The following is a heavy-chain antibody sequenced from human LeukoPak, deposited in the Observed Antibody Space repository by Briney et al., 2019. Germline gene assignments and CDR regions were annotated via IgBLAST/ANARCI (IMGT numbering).Heavy chain of an antibody. Sequence: GGSLRLSCAASGFTFSTYGMHWVRQAPWKGLEWVSAISGSGSAYYADSVKGRFTISRDNSKNTLYLQMNSLRAEDTAVYYCAKRGAEVGATVAPGDYWGQGTLLTVSS. V-gene: IGHV3-23*01. CDR3: AKRGAEVGATVAPGDY. CDR1: GFTFSTYG. CDR2: ISGSGSA. J-gene: IGHJ4*02. D-gene: IGHD1-26*01.